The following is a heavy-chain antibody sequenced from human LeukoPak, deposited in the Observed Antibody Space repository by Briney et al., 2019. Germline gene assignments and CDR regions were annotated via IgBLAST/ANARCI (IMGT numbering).Heavy chain of an antibody. Sequence: PGGSLRLSCAASGFTFGSYAMNWVRQAPGKGLEWVSTISDDGGATHYADSVKGRFTISRANSKSTLFLQMNCLRAEDTAVYYCSKSGSRDWDYFDYWGQGTLVTASS. V-gene: IGHV3-23*01. J-gene: IGHJ4*02. CDR2: ISDDGGAT. D-gene: IGHD6-19*01. CDR1: GFTFGSYA. CDR3: SKSGSRDWDYFDY.